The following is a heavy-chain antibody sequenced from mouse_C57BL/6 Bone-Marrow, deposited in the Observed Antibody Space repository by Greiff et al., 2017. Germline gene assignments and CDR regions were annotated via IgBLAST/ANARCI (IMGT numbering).Heavy chain of an antibody. CDR3: ARYLGDSGDFDY. CDR1: GYTFTSYG. J-gene: IGHJ2*01. CDR2: IYPRSGNT. Sequence: QVQLQQSGAELARPGASVKLSCKASGYTFTSYGISWVKQRTGQGLEWIGEIYPRSGNTYYNEKFKGKATLTADKSSSTAYMELRSLTSEDSAVYFCARYLGDSGDFDYWGQGTTLTVSS. D-gene: IGHD1-3*01. V-gene: IGHV1-81*01.